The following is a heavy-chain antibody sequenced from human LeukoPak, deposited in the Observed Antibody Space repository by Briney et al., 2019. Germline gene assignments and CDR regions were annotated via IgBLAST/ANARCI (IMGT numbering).Heavy chain of an antibody. J-gene: IGHJ5*02. V-gene: IGHV3-11*01. D-gene: IGHD6-6*01. CDR1: GFTFSDYY. Sequence: PGGSLRLSCAASGFTFSDYYMSWIRQAPGKGLEWVPYISSSGSTIYYADSVKGRFTISRDNAKNSLHLQMNSLRAEDTAVYYCARLGYSSSSFWFDPWGQGTLVTVSS. CDR2: ISSSGSTI. CDR3: ARLGYSSSSFWFDP.